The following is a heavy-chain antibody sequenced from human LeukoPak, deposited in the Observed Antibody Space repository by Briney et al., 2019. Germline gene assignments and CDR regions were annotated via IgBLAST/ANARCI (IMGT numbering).Heavy chain of an antibody. V-gene: IGHV4-34*01. D-gene: IGHD6-19*01. CDR2: INHSGST. CDR3: ARAKVAGTVYYYYYMDV. Sequence: SETLSLTCAVYGGSFSGYYWSWIRQPPGKGLEWIGEINHSGSTNYNPSLKSRVTISVDTSKNQFSLKVSSVTAADTAVYYCARAKVAGTVYYYYYMDVWGKGTTVTVSS. CDR1: GGSFSGYY. J-gene: IGHJ6*03.